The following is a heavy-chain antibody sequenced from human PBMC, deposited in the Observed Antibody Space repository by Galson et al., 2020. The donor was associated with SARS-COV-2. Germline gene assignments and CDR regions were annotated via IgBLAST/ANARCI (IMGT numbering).Heavy chain of an antibody. CDR3: ARDLRRYYYGMDV. CDR2: IWYDGRNK. V-gene: IGHV3-33*01. J-gene: IGHJ6*04. CDR1: GFTFSSYG. Sequence: TGGSLRLSCAASGFTFSSYGMHWVRQAPGKGLEWVAVIWYDGRNKYYIDSVKGRFTISRDNSRNMLYLQMSSLRAEDTAVYYCARDLRRYYYGMDVWGEGTTVTVSS.